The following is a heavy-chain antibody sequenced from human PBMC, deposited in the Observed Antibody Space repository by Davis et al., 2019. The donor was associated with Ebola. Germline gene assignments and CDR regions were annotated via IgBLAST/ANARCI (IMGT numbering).Heavy chain of an antibody. D-gene: IGHD3-16*01. J-gene: IGHJ3*02. CDR2: INHSGST. CDR1: GGSFSGYY. CDR3: AREAGGGAFDI. Sequence: SETLSLTCAVYGGSFSGYYWSWIRQPPGKGLEWIGEINHSGSTNYNPSLKSRVTISVDTSKNQFSLKLSSVTAADTAVCYCAREAGGGAFDIWGQGTMITVSS. V-gene: IGHV4-34*01.